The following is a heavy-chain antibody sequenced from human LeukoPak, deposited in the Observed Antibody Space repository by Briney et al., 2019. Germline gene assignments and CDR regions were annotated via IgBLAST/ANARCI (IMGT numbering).Heavy chain of an antibody. Sequence: GGSLRLSCAASGFTFSSYAMSWVRQAPGKGLEWVSAMSGSGGSTYYADCVKGRFTISRDNSKNTLYLQMNSLRAEDTAVYYCARYYDSSGYYWGHFDYWGQGTLVTVSS. CDR2: MSGSGGST. J-gene: IGHJ4*02. D-gene: IGHD3-22*01. CDR3: ARYYDSSGYYWGHFDY. CDR1: GFTFSSYA. V-gene: IGHV3-23*01.